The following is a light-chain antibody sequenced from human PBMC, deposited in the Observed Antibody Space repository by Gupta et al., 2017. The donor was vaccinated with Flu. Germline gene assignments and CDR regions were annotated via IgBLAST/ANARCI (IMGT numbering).Light chain of an antibody. CDR3: QSADSSGTSWV. CDR2: KDS. J-gene: IGLJ3*02. CDR1: ALPKQY. Sequence: GQTARITCSGDALPKQYAYWYQQKPGQAPVLVIYKDSERPSGIPERFSGSSSVTTVTLTISGVQAEDEADYYCQSADSSGTSWVFGGGTKLTVL. V-gene: IGLV3-25*03.